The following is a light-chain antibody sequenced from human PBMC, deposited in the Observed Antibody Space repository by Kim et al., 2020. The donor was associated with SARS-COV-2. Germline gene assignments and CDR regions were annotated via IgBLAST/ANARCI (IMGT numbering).Light chain of an antibody. CDR1: QDVRTF. V-gene: IGKV1-16*01. Sequence: DIQMTQSPCSLSAYVGDRVTITCRASQDVRTFLAWFQQKPGRAPKSLIYTASNLQSGVPPRFTGSGSGTEFTLTISSLQPEDSGTYYCQQYTTYPRTFGQGTKLEI. CDR3: QQYTTYPRT. J-gene: IGKJ1*01. CDR2: TAS.